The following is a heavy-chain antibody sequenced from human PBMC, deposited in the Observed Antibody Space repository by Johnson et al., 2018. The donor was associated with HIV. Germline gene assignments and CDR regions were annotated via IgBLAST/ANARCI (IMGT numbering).Heavy chain of an antibody. V-gene: IGHV3-64*01. CDR2: ISSNGGST. J-gene: IGHJ3*02. CDR1: GFTFSSYA. Sequence: VQLVESGGGVVQPGRSLRLSCAASGFTFSSYAMHWVRQAPGKGLEYVSAISSNGGSTYYANSVKGRFTISRDNSKNTLYLQMNSLRAEDTAVYYCARDPGRYCSGGSCYVEDAFDIWGQGTMVTVSS. D-gene: IGHD2-15*01. CDR3: ARDPGRYCSGGSCYVEDAFDI.